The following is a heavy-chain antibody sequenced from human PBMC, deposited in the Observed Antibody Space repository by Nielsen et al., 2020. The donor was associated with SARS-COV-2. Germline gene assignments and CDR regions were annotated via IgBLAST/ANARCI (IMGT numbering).Heavy chain of an antibody. Sequence: SETLSLTCTVSGASVSSGSYYWSWIRQPPGKGLEWIGHIHYTASTIYSDSLKSRLRMSVDRTKNQFSLTLSSVTAADTAVYYCARVASNDWAYYFDYWGQGALVTVSS. CDR1: GASVSSGSYY. V-gene: IGHV4-61*01. D-gene: IGHD6-19*01. CDR2: IHYTAST. CDR3: ARVASNDWAYYFDY. J-gene: IGHJ4*02.